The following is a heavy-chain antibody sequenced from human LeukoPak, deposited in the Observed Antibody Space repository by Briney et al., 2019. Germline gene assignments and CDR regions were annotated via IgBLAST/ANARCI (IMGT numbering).Heavy chain of an antibody. D-gene: IGHD5-18*01. CDR3: GRGVYSPRDY. V-gene: IGHV3-33*01. CDR2: IWSDGSKK. J-gene: IGHJ4*02. CDR1: GFTFSNSG. Sequence: GRSLRLSCAASGFTFSNSGMHWVRQAPGKGLEWVALIWSDGSKKYNADSVGGRFTISRDNSKNTLYLQMNSLRAEDTAVYYCGRGVYSPRDYWGQGTLVTVSS.